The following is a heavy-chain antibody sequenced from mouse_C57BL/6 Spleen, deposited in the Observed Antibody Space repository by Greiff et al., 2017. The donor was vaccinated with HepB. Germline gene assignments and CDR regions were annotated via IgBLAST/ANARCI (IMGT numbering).Heavy chain of an antibody. D-gene: IGHD2-4*01. CDR2: IDPSSGCT. V-gene: IGHV1-50*01. CDR1: GYTFTSYW. J-gene: IGHJ2*01. Sequence: VQLQQPGAELVKPGASVKLSCKASGYTFTSYWMHWVKQRPGQGLEWMGEIDPSSGCTNYNEKFKGKATLTVDTSSSTAYMQLSSLTSEDSAVYYGAREDANYDEDYDYDYRGKGTTVTV. CDR3: AREDANYDEDYDYDY.